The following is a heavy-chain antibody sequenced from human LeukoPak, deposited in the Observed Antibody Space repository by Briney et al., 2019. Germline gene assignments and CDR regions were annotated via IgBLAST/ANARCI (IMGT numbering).Heavy chain of an antibody. CDR2: IYYSGST. CDR1: GGSISSYY. CDR3: ARDTRRDGYNGFDY. J-gene: IGHJ4*02. Sequence: SETLSLTCTVSGGSISSYYWCWIRQPPGKGLEWIGYIYYSGSTNYNPSLKSRVTISVDTSKNQFSLKLSSVTAADTAVYYCARDTRRDGYNGFDYWGQGTLVTVSS. D-gene: IGHD5-24*01. V-gene: IGHV4-59*01.